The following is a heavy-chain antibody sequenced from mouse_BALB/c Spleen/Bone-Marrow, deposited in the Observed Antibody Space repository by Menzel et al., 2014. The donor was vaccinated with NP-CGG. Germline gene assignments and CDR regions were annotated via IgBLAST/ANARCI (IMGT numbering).Heavy chain of an antibody. Sequence: VQLQQSGPDLVKPFQSLSLTCTVTGYSITSFYSWHWIRQFPGNKLEWMGYINYSGSTNYNPSLKSRISITRDTSKNQFFLQLNSVTTEDTATYYCARSDYYDWAYWGQGTLVTVSA. J-gene: IGHJ3*01. D-gene: IGHD2-4*01. CDR1: GYSITSFYS. V-gene: IGHV3-1*02. CDR3: ARSDYYDWAY. CDR2: INYSGST.